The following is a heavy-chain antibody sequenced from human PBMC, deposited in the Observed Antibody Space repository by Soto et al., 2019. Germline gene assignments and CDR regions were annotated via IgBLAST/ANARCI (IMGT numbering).Heavy chain of an antibody. D-gene: IGHD3-10*01. CDR3: ARGGVWFGELLSKPYYYYGMDV. CDR1: GGSISSYY. Sequence: LTCTVSGGSISSYYWSWIRQPPGKGLEWIGYIYYSGSTNYNPSLKSRVTISVDTSKNQFSLKLSSVTAADTSVYYCARGGVWFGELLSKPYYYYGMDVWGQGTTVTVSS. CDR2: IYYSGST. V-gene: IGHV4-59*01. J-gene: IGHJ6*02.